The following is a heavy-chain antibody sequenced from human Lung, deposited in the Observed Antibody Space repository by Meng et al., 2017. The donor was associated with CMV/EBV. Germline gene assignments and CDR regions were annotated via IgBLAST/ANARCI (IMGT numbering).Heavy chain of an antibody. CDR1: GYIFTNYG. Sequence: ASVKVSXKASGYIFTNYGISWVRQAPGQGPEWMGWISAYSGNTNFAQNLQGRVTMTTDTSTSTAYMELRSLRSDNTAVYYCARNTIFGVVIIPWFDYWGQGXLVTVSS. J-gene: IGHJ4*02. CDR2: ISAYSGNT. V-gene: IGHV1-18*01. D-gene: IGHD3-3*01. CDR3: ARNTIFGVVIIPWFDY.